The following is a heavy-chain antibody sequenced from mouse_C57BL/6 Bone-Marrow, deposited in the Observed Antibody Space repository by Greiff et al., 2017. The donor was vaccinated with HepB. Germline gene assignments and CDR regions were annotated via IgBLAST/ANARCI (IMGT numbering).Heavy chain of an antibody. D-gene: IGHD1-1*01. J-gene: IGHJ1*03. CDR1: GYTFTSYW. CDR3: AREIIWDYGRYFDV. CDR2: IDPSDSYT. V-gene: IGHV1-59*01. Sequence: QVQLQQPGAELVRPGTSVKLSCKASGYTFTSYWMHWVKQRPGQGLEWIGVIDPSDSYTNYNQKFKGKATLTVDTSSSTAYMQLSSLTSEDSAVYYCAREIIWDYGRYFDVWGTGTTVTVSS.